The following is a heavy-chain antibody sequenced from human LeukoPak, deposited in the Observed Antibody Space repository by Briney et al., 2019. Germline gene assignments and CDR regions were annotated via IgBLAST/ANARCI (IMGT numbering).Heavy chain of an antibody. Sequence: SETLSLTCTVSGASLSSSSYYWCWIRQPPGKGLEWIGNIYYSGSTYYNPSLKSRVTLNVDMSKNQLSLKLSSVTAADTAVYYCTRRHYHLLTGYYQSDHWGQGILVTVSS. CDR1: GASLSSSSYY. D-gene: IGHD3-9*01. CDR2: IYYSGST. V-gene: IGHV4-39*01. CDR3: TRRHYHLLTGYYQSDH. J-gene: IGHJ4*02.